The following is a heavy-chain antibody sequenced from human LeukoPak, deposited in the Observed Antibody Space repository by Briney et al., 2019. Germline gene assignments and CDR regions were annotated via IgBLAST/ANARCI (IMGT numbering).Heavy chain of an antibody. D-gene: IGHD3-22*01. CDR3: ARHPYYDSNGSFDY. J-gene: IGHJ4*02. Sequence: KPSETLSLTCTVSGGSVSSGSYYWSWIRQPPGKGLEWIGYIYYSGSTYYNPSLKSRVTISVDTSKNQFSLKLSSVTAADTAVYYCARHPYYDSNGSFDYWGQGTLVTVSS. V-gene: IGHV4-39*01. CDR2: IYYSGST. CDR1: GGSVSSGSYY.